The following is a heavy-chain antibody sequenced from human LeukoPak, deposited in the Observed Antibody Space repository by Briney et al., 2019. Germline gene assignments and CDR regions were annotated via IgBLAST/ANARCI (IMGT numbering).Heavy chain of an antibody. D-gene: IGHD2-15*01. CDR2: INHSGST. Sequence: SETLSLTCAVYGGSFSGYYWSWIRQPPGKGLEWIGEINHSGSTNYNPSLKSRVTISVDTSKNQFSLKLSSVTAADTAVYYCARVVVAATEGNWFDPWGQGTLVTVSS. J-gene: IGHJ5*02. CDR1: GGSFSGYY. V-gene: IGHV4-34*01. CDR3: ARVVVAATEGNWFDP.